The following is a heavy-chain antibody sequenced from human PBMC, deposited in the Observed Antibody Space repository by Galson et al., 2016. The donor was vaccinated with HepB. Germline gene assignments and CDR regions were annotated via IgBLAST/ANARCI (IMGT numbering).Heavy chain of an antibody. V-gene: IGHV5-51*01. D-gene: IGHD5-24*01. CDR1: GYSFTSYW. Sequence: QSGAEVKKPGESLKISCKASGYSFTSYWIGWVRQMPGKGLEWMGIIYPGDSDTRYSPSFQGQVTMSVDKSISTAYLQWSSLKASDTAMYYCARPPPADQMAIALPYFDYWGQGTLVTVSS. CDR2: IYPGDSDT. J-gene: IGHJ4*02. CDR3: ARPPPADQMAIALPYFDY.